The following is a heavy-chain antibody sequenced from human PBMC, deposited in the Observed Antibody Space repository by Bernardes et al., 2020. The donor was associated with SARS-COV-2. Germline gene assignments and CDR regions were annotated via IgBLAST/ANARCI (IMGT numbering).Heavy chain of an antibody. CDR1: GFTFSSSA. D-gene: IGHD2-2*01. CDR3: AKGRGRSYPTSREFDN. Sequence: VGSLRLSCAASGFTFSSSAMSWVRQSPGKGLEWVSTIDGHNGNDTPYADSVKGRFTISRDNSQNVLYLQMNNLRVDDTAAYYCAKGRGRSYPTSREFDNWGQGIPVTVSS. CDR2: IDGHNGNDT. J-gene: IGHJ4*02. V-gene: IGHV3-23*01.